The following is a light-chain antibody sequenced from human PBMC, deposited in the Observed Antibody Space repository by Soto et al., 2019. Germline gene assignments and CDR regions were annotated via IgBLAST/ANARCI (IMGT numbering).Light chain of an antibody. Sequence: QPVLTQPPSASGTPGQGVTISCSGSSSNIGRNYVYWYQQVTGTAPKLLIYRDNQRPSGVPDRFSGSKSGTSASLAISGLRSEDEADYYCAAWDGTLSGVVFAGGTKVTVL. CDR3: AAWDGTLSGVV. CDR2: RDN. V-gene: IGLV1-47*01. J-gene: IGLJ2*01. CDR1: SSNIGRNY.